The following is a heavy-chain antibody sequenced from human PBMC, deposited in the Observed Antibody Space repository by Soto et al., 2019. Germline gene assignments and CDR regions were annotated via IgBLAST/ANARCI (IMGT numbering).Heavy chain of an antibody. V-gene: IGHV3-53*01. CDR3: ARGGLYGDLPGWTGNAFDL. Sequence: EVQLVESGGQLMQRGGSLTLSCAASGFTFRTSAMSWVRQVPGKGLEWVAGVHSASNTYYADSVKGRFTISRDTSQNTLYLRLTSLRVDDTAVYYCARGGLYGDLPGWTGNAFDLWGQGTMVTVSS. CDR1: GFTFRTSA. J-gene: IGHJ3*01. D-gene: IGHD4-17*01. CDR2: VHSASNT.